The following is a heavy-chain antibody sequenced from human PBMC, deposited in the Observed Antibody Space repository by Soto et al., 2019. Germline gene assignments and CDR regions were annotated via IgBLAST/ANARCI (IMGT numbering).Heavy chain of an antibody. J-gene: IGHJ6*02. CDR3: ARGPHIVVVPAAILGGGMDV. Sequence: PSQTISLTCAISGDSVSSNSAAWNWIRQSPSRGLEWLGRTYYRSKWYNDYAVSVKSRITINPDTSKNQFSLQLNSVTPEDTAVYYCARGPHIVVVPAAILGGGMDVWGQGTTVTVSS. CDR2: TYYRSKWYN. CDR1: GDSVSSNSAA. D-gene: IGHD2-2*01. V-gene: IGHV6-1*01.